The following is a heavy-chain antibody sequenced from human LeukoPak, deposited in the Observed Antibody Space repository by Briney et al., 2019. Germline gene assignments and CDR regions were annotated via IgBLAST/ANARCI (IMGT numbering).Heavy chain of an antibody. V-gene: IGHV3-21*01. CDR1: GFTFSSYS. D-gene: IGHD4-17*01. CDR3: ARDAGELGDYGDIYPRVGAFDI. J-gene: IGHJ3*02. CDR2: ISSSSSYI. Sequence: PGGSLRLSCAASGFTFSSYSMNWVRQAPGKGLEWASSISSSSSYIYYADSVKGRFTISRDNAKNSLYLQMNSLRAEDTAVYYCARDAGELGDYGDIYPRVGAFDIWGQGTMVTVSS.